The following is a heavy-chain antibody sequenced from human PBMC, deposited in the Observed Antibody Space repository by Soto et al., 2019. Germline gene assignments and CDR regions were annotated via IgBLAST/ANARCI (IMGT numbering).Heavy chain of an antibody. D-gene: IGHD2-2*01. CDR2: IYYSGST. J-gene: IGHJ6*02. CDR3: ATGGGDIVVVPAARGHLYYYGMDV. Sequence: SETLSLTCTVSGGSISSGDYYWSWIRQPPGKGLEWIGYIYYSGSTYYNPSLKSRVTISVDTSKNQFSLKLSSVTAADTAVYYCATGGGDIVVVPAARGHLYYYGMDVWGQGTTVTVSS. CDR1: GGSISSGDYY. V-gene: IGHV4-30-4*01.